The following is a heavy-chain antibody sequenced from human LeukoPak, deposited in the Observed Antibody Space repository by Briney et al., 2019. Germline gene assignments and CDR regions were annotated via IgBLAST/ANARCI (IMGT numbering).Heavy chain of an antibody. D-gene: IGHD2-21*01. CDR2: ISSSGTTM. Sequence: PGGSLRLSCAASAFTFSDYEMNWVRQAPGKGLEWVSYISSSGTTMKYEDSVKGRFTISRDNAKNSFFLQMNSLRAEDTAVYYCCGASFDYWGQGTLVTVSS. V-gene: IGHV3-48*03. CDR3: CGASFDY. J-gene: IGHJ4*02. CDR1: AFTFSDYE.